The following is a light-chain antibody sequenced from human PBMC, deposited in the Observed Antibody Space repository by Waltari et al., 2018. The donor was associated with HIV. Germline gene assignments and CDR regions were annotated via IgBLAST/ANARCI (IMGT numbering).Light chain of an antibody. V-gene: IGLV6-57*01. CDR1: SGSIASNS. J-gene: IGLJ2*01. CDR3: HSYDSDNQI. Sequence: NFMLTQPHSVSDSPGKTVTISCTRNSGSIASNSVQWYQRRPGSSPTTVIFDHSQRPPGVSDRFSASIDTSSNSASLTIVGLKTEDEGDFFCHSYDSDNQIFGGGTKLTVL. CDR2: DHS.